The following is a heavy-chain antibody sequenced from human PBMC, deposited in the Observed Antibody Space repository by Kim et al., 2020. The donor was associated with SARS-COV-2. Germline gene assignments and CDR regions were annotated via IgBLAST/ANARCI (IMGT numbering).Heavy chain of an antibody. CDR2: SGYL. V-gene: IGHV3-21*01. CDR3: ARGYKSTAGY. J-gene: IGHJ4*02. D-gene: IGHD1-20*01. Sequence: SGYLYYADSVMGRFTISGDSAKNSLYLQMNSLRAEDTAVYYCARGYKSTAGYWGQGTLVTVSS.